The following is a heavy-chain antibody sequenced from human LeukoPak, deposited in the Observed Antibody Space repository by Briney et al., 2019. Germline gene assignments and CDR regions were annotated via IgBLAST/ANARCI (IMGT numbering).Heavy chain of an antibody. CDR3: HSSGWPYGMDV. V-gene: IGHV4-59*01. J-gene: IGHJ6*02. CDR1: GGSISSYY. CDR2: IYYSGST. Sequence: SETLSLTCTVSGGSISSYYWSWIRQPPGKGLEWIGYIYYSGSTNYNPSLKSRVTISVDTSKNQFSLKLSSVTAADTAVYYCHSSGWPYGMDVWGQGTTVTVSS. D-gene: IGHD6-19*01.